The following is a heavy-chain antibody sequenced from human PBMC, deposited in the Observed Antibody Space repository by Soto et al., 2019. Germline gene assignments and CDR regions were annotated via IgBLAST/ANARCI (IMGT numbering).Heavy chain of an antibody. V-gene: IGHV3-15*01. CDR1: GSTFSHAW. CDR3: TTVGFDP. Sequence: EVQLVESGGRLVKPGGSLRLSCAASGSTFSHAWMSWVRQVPGKGLEWVARVKSKAAGGTTDYAAPVKGRFTISRDDSKNTLYLQMISLKTDYPAVYYCTTVGFDPWGQGPLVNVS. CDR2: VKSKAAGGTT. D-gene: IGHD2-15*01. J-gene: IGHJ5*02.